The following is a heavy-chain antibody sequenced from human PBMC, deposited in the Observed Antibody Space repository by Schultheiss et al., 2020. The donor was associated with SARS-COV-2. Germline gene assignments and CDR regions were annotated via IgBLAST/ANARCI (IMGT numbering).Heavy chain of an antibody. CDR3: ARDHRFGTSCLDV. CDR2: ISYDGSNK. D-gene: IGHD2-2*01. Sequence: GGSLRLSCAASGFTFSSYAMHWVRQAPGKGLEWVAVISYDGSNKYYADSVKGRFTISRDNSKNTLYLQMNSLRAEDTAVYYCARDHRFGTSCLDVWGKGTTVTVSS. J-gene: IGHJ6*04. V-gene: IGHV3-30*01. CDR1: GFTFSSYA.